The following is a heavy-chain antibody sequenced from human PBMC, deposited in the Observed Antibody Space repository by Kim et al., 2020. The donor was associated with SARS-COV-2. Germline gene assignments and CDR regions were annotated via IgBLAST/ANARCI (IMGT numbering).Heavy chain of an antibody. Sequence: SVKVSCKASGGTFSSYAISWVRQAPGQGLEWMGGIIPIFGTANYAQKFQGRVTITADESTSTAYMELSSLRSEDTAVYYCARDRGVGGRVVTKYYFDYWGQGTLVTVSS. CDR1: GGTFSSYA. V-gene: IGHV1-69*13. CDR2: IIPIFGTA. CDR3: ARDRGVGGRVVTKYYFDY. D-gene: IGHD2-15*01. J-gene: IGHJ4*02.